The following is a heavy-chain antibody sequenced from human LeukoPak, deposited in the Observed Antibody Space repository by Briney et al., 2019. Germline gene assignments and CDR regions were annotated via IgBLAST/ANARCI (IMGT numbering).Heavy chain of an antibody. J-gene: IGHJ4*02. Sequence: ASVKVSCKASGYTFTGYYMHWVRQAPGQGLEWMGRINPNSGGTNYAQKFQGRVTMTRDTSISTAYMELSRLRSDDTAVYYCARDLYSSSWEASSDYWGQGTLVTVSS. D-gene: IGHD6-13*01. CDR2: INPNSGGT. CDR1: GYTFTGYY. CDR3: ARDLYSSSWEASSDY. V-gene: IGHV1-2*06.